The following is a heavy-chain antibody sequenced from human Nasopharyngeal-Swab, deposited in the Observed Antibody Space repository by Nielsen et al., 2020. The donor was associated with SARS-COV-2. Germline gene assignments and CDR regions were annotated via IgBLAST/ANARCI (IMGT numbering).Heavy chain of an antibody. V-gene: IGHV3-23*01. CDR2: IGGYVDST. Sequence: GESLKISCAASGFTFSSYSMNWVRQAPGKGLEWVSSIGGYVDSTFYADSVKGRFTISRDRSKNTFYLQMNSLRGEDTAIYYCVKDLAYDEVSWGQGTLVTVSS. CDR1: GFTFSSYS. J-gene: IGHJ5*02. CDR3: VKDLAYDEVS. D-gene: IGHD5-12*01.